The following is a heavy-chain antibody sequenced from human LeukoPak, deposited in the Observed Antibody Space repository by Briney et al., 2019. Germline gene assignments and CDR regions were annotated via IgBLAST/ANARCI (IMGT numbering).Heavy chain of an antibody. CDR2: ISGSGGST. D-gene: IGHD3-9*01. V-gene: IGHV3-23*01. CDR1: GFTFSSYA. CDR3: AKVDSIRYFDWSHKIPEVWYFDY. J-gene: IGHJ4*02. Sequence: GGSLRLSCAASGFTFSSYAMSWVRQAPGKGLEWVSAISGSGGSTYYADSVKGRFTISRDNSKNTLYLQMNSLRAEDTAVYYCAKVDSIRYFDWSHKIPEVWYFDYWGQGTLVTVSS.